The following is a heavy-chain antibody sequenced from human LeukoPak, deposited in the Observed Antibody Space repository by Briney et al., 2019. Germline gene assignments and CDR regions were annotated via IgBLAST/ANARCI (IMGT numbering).Heavy chain of an antibody. V-gene: IGHV3-23*01. Sequence: GGSLTLSCAVSGFTFYNYGLNWVRQAPGKGTEWVSNISSSGGSTYYADPVEGLFTISRDNSKNTLYLQMNSLRAEDTAVLYYAKSSLLVWLSRQFWFDPWGEGTLVTVSP. J-gene: IGHJ5*02. CDR1: GFTFYNYG. CDR3: AKSSLLVWLSRQFWFDP. CDR2: ISSSGGST. D-gene: IGHD3-3*01.